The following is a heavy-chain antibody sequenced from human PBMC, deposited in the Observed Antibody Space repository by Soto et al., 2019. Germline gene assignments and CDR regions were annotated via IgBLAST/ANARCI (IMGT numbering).Heavy chain of an antibody. Sequence: QVQLVQSGAEVKKPGASVKVSCKASGYTFTSYGISWVRQAPGQGLEWMGWISAYNGNTSYAQNLQGRVTMTTDTSTSTDYMELRSRRSDDTSVYYCAREVVSGSRFEYWGQGTLVTVSS. CDR3: AREVVSGSRFEY. J-gene: IGHJ4*02. V-gene: IGHV1-18*01. CDR2: ISAYNGNT. CDR1: GYTFTSYG. D-gene: IGHD3-10*01.